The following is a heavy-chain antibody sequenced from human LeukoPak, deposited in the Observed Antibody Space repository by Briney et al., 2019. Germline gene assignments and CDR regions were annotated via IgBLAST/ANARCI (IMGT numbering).Heavy chain of an antibody. Sequence: ASVKVSCKASGYTFTGYYMHWVRQAPGQGLEWMGWINPNSGGTNYAQKLQGRVTMTTDTSTSTAYMELRGLRSDDTAVYYCAREFIKAVADVDAFDIWGQGTMVTVSS. CDR1: GYTFTGYY. CDR2: INPNSGGT. D-gene: IGHD6-19*01. J-gene: IGHJ3*02. V-gene: IGHV1-2*02. CDR3: AREFIKAVADVDAFDI.